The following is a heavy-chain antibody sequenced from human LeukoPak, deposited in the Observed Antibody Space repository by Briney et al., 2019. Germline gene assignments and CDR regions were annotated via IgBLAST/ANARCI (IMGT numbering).Heavy chain of an antibody. CDR1: GGSISSGSYY. Sequence: SETLSLTCTVSGGSISSGSYYWSWIRQPAGKGLEWIGRIYPSGSTNYNSSLKSRVTMSVDTSKNQLSLKLSSVTAADTAVYYCARNVGGGYYYYYMDVWGKGTTVTIFS. J-gene: IGHJ6*03. D-gene: IGHD1-26*01. V-gene: IGHV4-61*02. CDR2: IYPSGST. CDR3: ARNVGGGYYYYYMDV.